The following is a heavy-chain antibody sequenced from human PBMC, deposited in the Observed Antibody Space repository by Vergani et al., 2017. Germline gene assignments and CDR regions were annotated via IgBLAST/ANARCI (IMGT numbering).Heavy chain of an antibody. CDR3: ARDSPDGGGSSLDAFDV. CDR2: IYYSGST. Sequence: QVQLQESGPGLVKPSETLSLTCTVSGGPLSSYYWSWIRQPPGKGLEWIGYIYYSGSTNYNPSLKSRVTISVDTSKNQFSLKLSSVTAADTAVYYCARDSPDGGGSSLDAFDVWGQGTMVTVSS. J-gene: IGHJ3*01. V-gene: IGHV4-59*01. D-gene: IGHD4-23*01. CDR1: GGPLSSYY.